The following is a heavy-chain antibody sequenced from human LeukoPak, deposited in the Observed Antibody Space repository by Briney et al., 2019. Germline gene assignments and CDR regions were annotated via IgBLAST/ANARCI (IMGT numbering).Heavy chain of an antibody. J-gene: IGHJ6*03. CDR3: ARGGEPQDYYYYYMDV. CDR1: GFTVSSNY. Sequence: GGSLRLSCAASGFTVSSNYMSWVRQAPGKGLEWVSVIYSGGSTYYADSVKGRFTISRDNSKNTLYLQMNSLRAEDTAVYYCARGGEPQDYYYYYMDVWGKGTTVTVSS. D-gene: IGHD3-16*01. CDR2: IYSGGST. V-gene: IGHV3-66*01.